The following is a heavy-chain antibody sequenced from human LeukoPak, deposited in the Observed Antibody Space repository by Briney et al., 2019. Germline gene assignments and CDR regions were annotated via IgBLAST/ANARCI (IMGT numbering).Heavy chain of an antibody. Sequence: SSVKVSCKASGGTFSSYTISWVRQAPGQGLEWMGRIIPILGIANYAQKFQGRVTITADKPTSTAYMELSSLRSEDTAVYYCARDQGRAYDFWSGYWGYFQHWGQGTLVTVSS. CDR3: ARDQGRAYDFWSGYWGYFQH. D-gene: IGHD3-3*01. CDR2: IIPILGIA. V-gene: IGHV1-69*04. J-gene: IGHJ1*01. CDR1: GGTFSSYT.